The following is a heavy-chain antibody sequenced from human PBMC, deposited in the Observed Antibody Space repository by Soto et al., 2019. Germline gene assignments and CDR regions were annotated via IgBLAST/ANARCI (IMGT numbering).Heavy chain of an antibody. CDR1: GDSISSGFH. J-gene: IGHJ4*02. CDR2: IYHSGTT. Sequence: PSETLSLTCAVSGDSISSGFHWAWIRQPPGKGLEWVASIYHSGTTYYNPSLTSRVTISVDTSKNQFSLKLSSVTAADSAVYYCARGGGYDSFDFWGQGIQVTVSS. V-gene: IGHV4-38-2*01. D-gene: IGHD2-15*01. CDR3: ARGGGYDSFDF.